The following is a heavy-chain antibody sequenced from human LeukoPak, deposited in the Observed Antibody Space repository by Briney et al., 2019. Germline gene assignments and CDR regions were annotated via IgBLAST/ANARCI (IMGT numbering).Heavy chain of an antibody. CDR3: AKDRIYDILTGYGYYYYMDV. CDR1: GFTFSSYG. Sequence: PGGSLRLSCAASGFTFSSYGMHWVRQAPGKGLEWVAFIRYDGSNKYYADSVKGRFTISRDNSKNTLYLQMNSLRAEDTAVYYCAKDRIYDILTGYGYYYYMDVWGKGTTVTISS. CDR2: IRYDGSNK. J-gene: IGHJ6*03. V-gene: IGHV3-30*02. D-gene: IGHD3-9*01.